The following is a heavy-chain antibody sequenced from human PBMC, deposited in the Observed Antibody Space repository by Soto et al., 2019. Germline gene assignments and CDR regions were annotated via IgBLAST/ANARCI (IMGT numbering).Heavy chain of an antibody. CDR2: ISYDGSNK. D-gene: IGHD2-2*01. V-gene: IGHV3-30*18. CDR3: AKVYCSSTSCYDYFDY. J-gene: IGHJ4*02. Sequence: PGGSLRLSCAASGFTFSSYGMHWVRQAPGKGLEWVAVISYDGSNKYYADSVKGRFTISRDNSKNTLYLQMNSLRAEDTAVYYCAKVYCSSTSCYDYFDYWGQGTLVTVSS. CDR1: GFTFSSYG.